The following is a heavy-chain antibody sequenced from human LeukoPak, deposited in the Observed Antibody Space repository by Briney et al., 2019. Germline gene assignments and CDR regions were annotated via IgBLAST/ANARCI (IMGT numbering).Heavy chain of an antibody. J-gene: IGHJ4*02. D-gene: IGHD5-24*01. Sequence: GGSLRLSCAGSGFTFNTYSMNWVRQAPGNGLEWVSSISSSSSYIYYADSVKGRFTISRDNAKNSLYLQMNSLRAEDTAVYYCAREDQESFDYWGQGTQVTVSS. V-gene: IGHV3-21*01. CDR3: AREDQESFDY. CDR1: GFTFNTYS. CDR2: ISSSSSYI.